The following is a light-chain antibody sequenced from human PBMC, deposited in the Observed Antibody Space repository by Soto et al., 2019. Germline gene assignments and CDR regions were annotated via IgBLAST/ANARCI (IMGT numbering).Light chain of an antibody. CDR2: NNN. CDR3: AAWDDSRNGVL. CDR1: SSNIGSNP. Sequence: QSVLTQPPSASGTPGQRVTISCSGSSSNIGSNPVHWYQQVPGTAPKLLIHNNNQRPSGVPARFSGSKSGTSASLAISGLQSEDEAEYAGAAWDDSRNGVLCGGGTQLTVL. V-gene: IGLV1-44*01. J-gene: IGLJ2*01.